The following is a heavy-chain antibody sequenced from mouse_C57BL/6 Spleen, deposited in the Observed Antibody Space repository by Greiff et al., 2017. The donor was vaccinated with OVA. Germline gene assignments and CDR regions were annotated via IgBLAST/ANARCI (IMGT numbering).Heavy chain of an antibody. J-gene: IGHJ4*01. CDR2: IDPDDGET. V-gene: IGHV14-2*01. D-gene: IGHD1-1*02. Sequence: GFNIKVDYMHWVKLWCEQGLEWIGRIDPDDGETKYDPKFQGRATITADTCSNTAYLQLSILTSEDTAVYYCAYDYFAMDCWCQGTPVTVSS. CDR1: GFNIKVDY. CDR3: AYDYFAMDC.